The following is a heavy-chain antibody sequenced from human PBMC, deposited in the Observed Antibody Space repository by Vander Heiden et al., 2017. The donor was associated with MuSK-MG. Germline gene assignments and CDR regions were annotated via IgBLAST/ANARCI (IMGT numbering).Heavy chain of an antibody. D-gene: IGHD1-26*01. V-gene: IGHV3-30*03. CDR3: AERERDDNVYEVGAFDI. CDR2: RSYDGSNK. CDR1: GFTFSSYV. J-gene: IGHJ3*02. Sequence: HLSESRRGGIEPGSCLWLSRAASGFTFSSYVMHWVRQAPGKGLEWVAVRSYDGSNKYYEDSGKGRVTISRENSKYTRYRQQNSLRADERAVEYCAERERDDNVYEVGAFDI.